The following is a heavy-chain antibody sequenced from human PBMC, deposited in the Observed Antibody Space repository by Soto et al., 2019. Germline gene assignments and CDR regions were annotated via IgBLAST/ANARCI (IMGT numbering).Heavy chain of an antibody. D-gene: IGHD3-16*02. CDR3: AKDRGFIDPFDY. CDR2: ISGSTSGT. J-gene: IGHJ4*02. Sequence: GGSQRLSRAAAGVAFSSYGMSWVRQDPGKGLEWVSSISGSTSGTYYADAVKGRFTISRDNSNNPLYLQMNSLRAEDTAVYSCAKDRGFIDPFDYWGQGALVTVSS. CDR1: GVAFSSYG. V-gene: IGHV3-23*01.